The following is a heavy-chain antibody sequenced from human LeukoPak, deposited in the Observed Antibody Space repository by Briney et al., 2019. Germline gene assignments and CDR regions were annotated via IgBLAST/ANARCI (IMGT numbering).Heavy chain of an antibody. CDR2: ISAYNGNT. J-gene: IGHJ4*02. CDR1: GYTFTSYG. V-gene: IGHV1-18*01. CDR3: ATDLGGGNRASLLSDY. D-gene: IGHD4-23*01. Sequence: ASVKVSCKASGYTFTSYGISWVRQAPGQGLEWMGWISAYNGNTNYAQKLQGRVTMTEDTSTDTAYMELSSLRSEDTAVYYCATDLGGGNRASLLSDYWGQGTLVTVSS.